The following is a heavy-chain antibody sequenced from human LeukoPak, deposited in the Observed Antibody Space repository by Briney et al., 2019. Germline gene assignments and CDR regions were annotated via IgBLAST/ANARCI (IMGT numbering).Heavy chain of an antibody. V-gene: IGHV3-7*01. CDR3: ARDQGAVAPDY. D-gene: IGHD6-19*01. CDR1: GFTFSSYW. J-gene: IGHJ4*02. Sequence: PGGSLRLSCAASGFTFSSYWKSWVRQAPGKGLEWVANIKQDGSEKYYVDSVKGRFTISRDNAKNSLYLQMNSLRAEDTAVYYCARDQGAVAPDYWGQGTLVTASS. CDR2: IKQDGSEK.